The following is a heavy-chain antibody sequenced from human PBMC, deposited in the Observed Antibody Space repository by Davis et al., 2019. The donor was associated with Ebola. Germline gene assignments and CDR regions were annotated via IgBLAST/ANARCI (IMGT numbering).Heavy chain of an antibody. V-gene: IGHV3-11*01. J-gene: IGHJ4*02. CDR1: GFTFSDFY. Sequence: GESLKISCAASGFTFSDFYMSWIRQAPGKGLEWVSFVSRSGSGIYYAESVKGRFTISRDNAKNSLYLQMNSLRDEDTAVYYCAKFSRAGDSVWGQGTLVTVSS. CDR3: AKFSRAGDSV. CDR2: VSRSGSGI. D-gene: IGHD6-13*01.